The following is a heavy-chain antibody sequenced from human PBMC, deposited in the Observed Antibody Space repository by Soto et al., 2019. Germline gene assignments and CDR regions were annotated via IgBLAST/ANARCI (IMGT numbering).Heavy chain of an antibody. CDR1: GFTFSSYA. Sequence: GGSLRLSCAASGFTFSSYAMSWVRQAPGKGLEWVSAISGSGGSTYYADSVKGRFTISRDNSKNTLYLQMNSLRAEDTAVYYCANAPPSFVYGGYYTDYYYDMDVWGKGTTVTVSS. D-gene: IGHD3-3*01. CDR2: ISGSGGST. J-gene: IGHJ6*03. CDR3: ANAPPSFVYGGYYTDYYYDMDV. V-gene: IGHV3-23*01.